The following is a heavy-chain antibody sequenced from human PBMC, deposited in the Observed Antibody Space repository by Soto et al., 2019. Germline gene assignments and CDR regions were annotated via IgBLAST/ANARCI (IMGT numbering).Heavy chain of an antibody. V-gene: IGHV3-21*01. CDR3: ARSNYDILTGYY. CDR1: GFTFSSYI. J-gene: IGHJ4*02. D-gene: IGHD3-9*01. CDR2: ISSSSSYI. Sequence: GGSLRLSCAASGFTFSSYIMNWGRQAPGKGLEWVSSISSSSSYIYYADSVKGRFTISRDNAKNSLYLQMNSLRAEDTAVYYCARSNYDILTGYYWGQGTLVTVSS.